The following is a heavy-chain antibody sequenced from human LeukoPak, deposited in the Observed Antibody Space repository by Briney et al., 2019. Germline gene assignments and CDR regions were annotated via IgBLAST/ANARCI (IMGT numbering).Heavy chain of an antibody. CDR1: GYTFTGYY. D-gene: IGHD1-26*01. CDR3: ARAEEWELPPKNY. CDR2: INPNSGGT. V-gene: IGHV1-2*02. Sequence: ASVTVSCTASGYTFTGYYMHWVRQAPGQGLEWMGWINPNSGGTNYAQKFQGRVTMTRDTSISTAYMELSRLRSDDTAVYYCARAEEWELPPKNYWGQGTLVTVSS. J-gene: IGHJ4*02.